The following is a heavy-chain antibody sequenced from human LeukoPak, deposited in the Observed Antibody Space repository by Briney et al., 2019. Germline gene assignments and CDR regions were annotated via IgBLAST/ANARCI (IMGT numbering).Heavy chain of an antibody. CDR3: ARRIVGASCMDY. CDR2: ISAYNGNT. V-gene: IGHV1-18*01. Sequence: GAPVKVSRKASGYTFTNYGISWVRQAPGQGLEWMGWISAYNGNTNYAQKLQGRVTMTTDTSTSTAYMELRSLRSDDTAVYYCARRIVGASCMDYWGQGTLVTVSS. CDR1: GYTFTNYG. J-gene: IGHJ4*02. D-gene: IGHD1-26*01.